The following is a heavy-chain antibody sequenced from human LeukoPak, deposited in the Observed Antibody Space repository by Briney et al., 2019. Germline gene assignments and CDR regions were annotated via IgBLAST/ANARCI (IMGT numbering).Heavy chain of an antibody. V-gene: IGHV3-20*04. CDR2: ISSSGGST. D-gene: IGHD3/OR15-3a*01. CDR3: ARDHLLDWYYYYIDV. J-gene: IGHJ6*03. Sequence: GGSLRLSCAASGLTFSSYAMSWVRQAPGKGLEWVSGISSSGGSTVYADSVKGRFTISRDNAKNSLYLQMNSLRAEDTALYYCARDHLLDWYYYYIDVWGKGTTVTVSS. CDR1: GLTFSSYA.